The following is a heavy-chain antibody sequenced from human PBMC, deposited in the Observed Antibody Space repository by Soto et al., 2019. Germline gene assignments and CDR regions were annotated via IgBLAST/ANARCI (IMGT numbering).Heavy chain of an antibody. Sequence: QVQLVESGGGVVQPGRSLRLSCAASGFTFSSYAMHWVRQAPGKGLEWVAVISYDGSNKYYADSVKGRFTISRDNSKNTLYLQMNSLRAEDTAVYYCARGRYSGSYYVVYTHYYYGMDVWGQGTTVTVSS. D-gene: IGHD1-26*01. J-gene: IGHJ6*02. V-gene: IGHV3-30-3*01. CDR2: ISYDGSNK. CDR1: GFTFSSYA. CDR3: ARGRYSGSYYVVYTHYYYGMDV.